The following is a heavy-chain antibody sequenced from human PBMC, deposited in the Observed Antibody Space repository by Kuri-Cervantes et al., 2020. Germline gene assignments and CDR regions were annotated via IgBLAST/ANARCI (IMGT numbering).Heavy chain of an antibody. Sequence: SETLSLTCTVSGGSISSGDYYWSWIRQPPGKGLEWIGYIYYSGSTYYNPSLKSRVTISVDTSKNQFSLKLSSVTAADTAVYYCAGTPSNRGSGWETVLYYFDYWGQGTLVTVSS. CDR1: GGSISSGDYY. CDR2: IYYSGST. V-gene: IGHV4-30-4*02. J-gene: IGHJ4*02. D-gene: IGHD6-19*01. CDR3: AGTPSNRGSGWETVLYYFDY.